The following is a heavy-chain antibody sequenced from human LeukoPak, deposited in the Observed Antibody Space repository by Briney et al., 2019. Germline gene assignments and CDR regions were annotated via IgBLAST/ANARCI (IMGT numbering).Heavy chain of an antibody. CDR3: ARGPRYSYGAHFDY. V-gene: IGHV3-7*01. CDR1: GFTFSSYW. J-gene: IGHJ4*02. Sequence: GGSLRLSCAASGFTFSSYWTSWVRQAPGKGLEWVASIKQDGSEKYYVDSVKGRFTISRDNAKNSLYLQMNSLRAEDTAVYYCARGPRYSYGAHFDYGGQGTLVTVSS. CDR2: IKQDGSEK. D-gene: IGHD5-18*01.